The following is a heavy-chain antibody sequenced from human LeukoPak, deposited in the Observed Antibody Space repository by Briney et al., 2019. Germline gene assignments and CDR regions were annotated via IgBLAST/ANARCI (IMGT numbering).Heavy chain of an antibody. Sequence: SETLSLTCTVSGGSISSGDYYWSWIRQPPGKGLEWIGYIYYSGSTYYNPSPKSRVTISVDTSKNQFSLKLSSVTAADTAMYYCAPMVRGVIIYWGQGTLVTVSS. CDR3: APMVRGVIIY. CDR1: GGSISSGDYY. J-gene: IGHJ4*02. V-gene: IGHV4-30-4*01. CDR2: IYYSGST. D-gene: IGHD3-10*01.